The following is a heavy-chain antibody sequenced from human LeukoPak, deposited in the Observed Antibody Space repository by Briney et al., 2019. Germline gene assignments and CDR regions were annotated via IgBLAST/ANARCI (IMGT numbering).Heavy chain of an antibody. CDR2: ISAYNGNT. V-gene: IGHV1-18*01. D-gene: IGHD2-8*01. CDR3: ARVGYCTNGVCHIPYYYYYMDV. Sequence: VASVKVSCKASGYTFTSYGISWVRQAPGQGLEWMGWISAYNGNTNYAQKLHGRVTMTTDTSTSTAYMELRSLRSDDTAVYYCARVGYCTNGVCHIPYYYYYMDVWGKGTTVTVSS. J-gene: IGHJ6*03. CDR1: GYTFTSYG.